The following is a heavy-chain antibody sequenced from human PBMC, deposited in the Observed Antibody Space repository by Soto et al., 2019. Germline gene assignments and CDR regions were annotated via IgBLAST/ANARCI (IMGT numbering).Heavy chain of an antibody. Sequence: QVQLVQSGAEVKKPGASVKVSCKASGYTFTSYGISWVRQAPGQGLEWMGWISAYNGNTNYAQKLQGRVTMTTDTSTSTAYMELRSLRSDDTAVYYCARELDIVVVVAATNAYYYMDVWGKWTTVTVSS. CDR3: ARELDIVVVVAATNAYYYMDV. CDR2: ISAYNGNT. J-gene: IGHJ6*03. CDR1: GYTFTSYG. D-gene: IGHD2-15*01. V-gene: IGHV1-18*01.